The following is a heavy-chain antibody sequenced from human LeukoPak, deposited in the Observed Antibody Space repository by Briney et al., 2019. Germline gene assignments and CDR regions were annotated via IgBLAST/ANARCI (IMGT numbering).Heavy chain of an antibody. CDR3: ARAFSGGFGELLEG. CDR1: GGSISSGDYY. D-gene: IGHD3-10*01. CDR2: IYYSGST. V-gene: IGHV4-30-4*08. J-gene: IGHJ4*02. Sequence: SETLSLTCTVSGGSISSGDYYWSWIRQPPGKGLEWIGYIYYSGSTYYNPSLKSRVTISVDTSKNQFSLKLSSVTAADTAVYYCARAFSGGFGELLEGWGQGTLVTVSS.